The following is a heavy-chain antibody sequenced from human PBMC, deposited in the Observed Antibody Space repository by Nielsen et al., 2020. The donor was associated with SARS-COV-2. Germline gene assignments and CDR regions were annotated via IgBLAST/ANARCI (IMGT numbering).Heavy chain of an antibody. V-gene: IGHV3-15*01. CDR3: VTGAYLDY. CDR1: GFTFSNAW. J-gene: IGHJ4*02. CDR2: IKSKYDGGTT. Sequence: GESLKISCVGSGFTFSNAWMNWVRQAPGKGLEWVGRIKSKYDGGTTDYAAPVKGRFTISRDDSKYMVFMQMNSLKTEDTAVYFCVTGAYLDYWGQGTPVTVSS.